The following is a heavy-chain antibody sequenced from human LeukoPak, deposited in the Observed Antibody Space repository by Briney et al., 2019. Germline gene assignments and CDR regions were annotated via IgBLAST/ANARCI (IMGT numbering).Heavy chain of an antibody. V-gene: IGHV4-59*08. CDR2: IYYSGST. CDR1: GGSISSYY. J-gene: IGHJ4*02. CDR3: ARFGHSYGLDY. Sequence: SETLSLTCTVSGGSISSYYWSWIRQPPGKGLEWIGYIYYSGSTNYNPSLKSRVTISVDTSKNQFSLKLSSVTAADTAVYYCARFGHSYGLDYWGQGTLVTVSS. D-gene: IGHD5-18*01.